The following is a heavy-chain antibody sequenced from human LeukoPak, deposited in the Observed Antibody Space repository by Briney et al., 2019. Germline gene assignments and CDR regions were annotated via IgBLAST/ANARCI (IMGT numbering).Heavy chain of an antibody. CDR1: GYTFTSYG. D-gene: IGHD3-3*01. CDR2: ISAYNGNT. V-gene: IGHV1-18*01. CDR3: AGDGMAWDFWSGYWKLGEYWFDP. Sequence: ASVKVSCKASGYTFTSYGISWVRQAPGQGLEWMGWISAYNGNTNYAQKLQGRVTMTTDTSPSTAYMELRSLRSDDTAVYYCAGDGMAWDFWSGYWKLGEYWFDPWGQGTLVTVSS. J-gene: IGHJ5*02.